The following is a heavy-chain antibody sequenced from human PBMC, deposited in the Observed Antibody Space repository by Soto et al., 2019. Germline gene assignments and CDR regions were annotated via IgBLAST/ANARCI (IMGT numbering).Heavy chain of an antibody. Sequence: EVQLVESGGGLVQPGGSLKLSCAASGFTFTDSAIHWVRQASGKGPEWVGRIRNKVNTYATAYAASVKGRFTISRDDATGTAYLQMNSLKTEETAVYYCSTRRDWAATDPLDYWGQGTLVTVSS. D-gene: IGHD2-21*01. CDR2: IRNKVNTYAT. CDR3: STRRDWAATDPLDY. J-gene: IGHJ4*02. CDR1: GFTFTDSA. V-gene: IGHV3-73*02.